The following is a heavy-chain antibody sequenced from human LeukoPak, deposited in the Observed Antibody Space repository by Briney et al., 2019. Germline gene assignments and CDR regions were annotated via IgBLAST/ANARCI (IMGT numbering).Heavy chain of an antibody. CDR3: ARVVVVAASGGEVLYPPNAFDA. CDR1: GVPFTNADYC. D-gene: IGHD2-15*01. Sequence: SEALCLTCTVSGVPFTNADYCWTWIRHLPGRGLEWLTSLYYTGDSSYNPPLKSRLTVSSDTSSGQFFLKRGSVTAARTAVYYCARVVVVAASGGEVLYPPNAFDAWGPGTIVTVSS. CDR2: LYYTGDS. V-gene: IGHV4-31*03. J-gene: IGHJ3*01.